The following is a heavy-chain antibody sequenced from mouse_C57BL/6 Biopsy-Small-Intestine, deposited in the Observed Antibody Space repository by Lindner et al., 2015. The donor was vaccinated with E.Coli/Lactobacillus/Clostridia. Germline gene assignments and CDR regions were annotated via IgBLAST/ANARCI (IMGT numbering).Heavy chain of an antibody. CDR1: GFTFSSYA. D-gene: IGHD1-1*01. CDR3: ARDHYGSRYYFDY. V-gene: IGHV5-4*01. J-gene: IGHJ2*01. CDR2: ISDGGSYT. Sequence: VQLQESGGGLVKPGGSLKLSCAASGFTFSSYAMSWVRQTPEKRLEWVATISDGGSYTYCPDNVKGRFTISRDNAKNNLYLQMSHLKSEDTAMYYCARDHYGSRYYFDYWGQGTTLTVSS.